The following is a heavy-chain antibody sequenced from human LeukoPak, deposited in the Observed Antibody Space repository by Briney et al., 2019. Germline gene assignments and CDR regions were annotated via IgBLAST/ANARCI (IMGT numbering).Heavy chain of an antibody. CDR3: AKSLVRGAPFDS. V-gene: IGHV3-30*02. J-gene: IGHJ4*02. D-gene: IGHD3-10*01. CDR2: TRYDGSNK. Sequence: GGSLRLSYAASGFTFSNYGMHWVRQAPGKGLEWVAFTRYDGSNKYYADSVKGRFTISRDNSKNTLYLQMNSLRAEDTAVYYCAKSLVRGAPFDSWGQGILVTVSS. CDR1: GFTFSNYG.